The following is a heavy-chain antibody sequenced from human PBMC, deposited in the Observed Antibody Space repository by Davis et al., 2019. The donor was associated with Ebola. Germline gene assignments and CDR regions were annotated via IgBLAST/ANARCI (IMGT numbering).Heavy chain of an antibody. CDR1: GGSISSSSYY. CDR2: IYYSGST. CDR3: ARDRYYYGSGSLGALDP. J-gene: IGHJ5*02. V-gene: IGHV4-39*07. D-gene: IGHD3-10*01. Sequence: MPSETLSLSCTVSGGSISSSSYYWGWIRQPPGKGLEWIGSIYYSGSTYYNPSLKSRVTISVDTSKNQFSLKLSSVTAADTAVYYCARDRYYYGSGSLGALDPWGQGTLVTVSS.